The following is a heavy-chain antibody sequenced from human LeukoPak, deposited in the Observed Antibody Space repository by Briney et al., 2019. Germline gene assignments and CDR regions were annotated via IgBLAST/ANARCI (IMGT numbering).Heavy chain of an antibody. Sequence: GGSLRLSCAASGFICSSYWMSWVRQAPGQGLEWVANIKQDGSEKYYVDSVKVRFTISRDNAKNSLYLQMNSLRAEDTAVYYCARDGYGGVDYWGQGTLVTVSS. D-gene: IGHD3-10*01. V-gene: IGHV3-7*01. CDR2: IKQDGSEK. CDR1: GFICSSYW. CDR3: ARDGYGGVDY. J-gene: IGHJ4*02.